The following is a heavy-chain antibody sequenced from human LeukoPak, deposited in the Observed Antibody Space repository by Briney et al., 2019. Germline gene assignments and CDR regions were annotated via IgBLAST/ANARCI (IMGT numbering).Heavy chain of an antibody. CDR3: ARRYHYYGMDV. CDR2: INHSGST. Sequence: PSETLSLTCAVYGGSFSGYYWSWIRQPPGKGLEWIGEINHSGSTNYNPSLKSRVTISVDTSKNQFSLKLSSVTAADTAVYYCARRYHYYGMDVWGQGTTVTVSS. V-gene: IGHV4-34*01. CDR1: GGSFSGYY. J-gene: IGHJ6*02.